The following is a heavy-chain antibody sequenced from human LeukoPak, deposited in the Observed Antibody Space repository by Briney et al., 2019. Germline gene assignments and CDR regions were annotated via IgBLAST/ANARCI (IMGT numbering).Heavy chain of an antibody. Sequence: GGSLRLSCAASGFTFSSYAMSWVRQAPGKGLEWVSAISGSGGSTYYADSVKGRFTISRDNSKNTLYLQMNSLRAEDTAVYYCARDSGYCSSTSCLSGAFDIWGQGTMVTVSS. V-gene: IGHV3-23*01. CDR3: ARDSGYCSSTSCLSGAFDI. CDR2: ISGSGGST. CDR1: GFTFSSYA. D-gene: IGHD2-2*01. J-gene: IGHJ3*02.